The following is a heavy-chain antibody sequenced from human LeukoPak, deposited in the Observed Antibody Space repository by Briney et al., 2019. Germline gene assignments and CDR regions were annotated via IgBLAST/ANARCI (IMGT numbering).Heavy chain of an antibody. CDR3: AKWSDELLFDP. CDR1: GFTFSSYS. CDR2: ISSSGTYI. Sequence: GGSLRLSCAASGFTFSSYSMNWVRQAPGKGLERVSSISSSGTYIYYADSVKGRFTISRDNAKNSLYLQLNSLRAEDTAVYYCAKWSDELLFDPWGQGTLVTVSS. V-gene: IGHV3-21*01. D-gene: IGHD1-26*01. J-gene: IGHJ5*02.